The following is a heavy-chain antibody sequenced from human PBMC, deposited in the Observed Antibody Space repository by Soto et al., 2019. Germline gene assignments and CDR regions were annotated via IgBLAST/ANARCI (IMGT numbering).Heavy chain of an antibody. D-gene: IGHD6-13*01. V-gene: IGHV1-3*01. J-gene: IGHJ4*02. CDR1: WYTLISFG. CDR2: INAGNGNT. Sequence: GAPVEVSRKGSWYTLISFGIHLVRQAPGQRLEWMGWINAGNGNTKSSQKFQGRVTITRDTSANTTYMELRSLRSDDTAVYYCARDWAAAGPFDYWGQGTLVTVSS. CDR3: ARDWAAAGPFDY.